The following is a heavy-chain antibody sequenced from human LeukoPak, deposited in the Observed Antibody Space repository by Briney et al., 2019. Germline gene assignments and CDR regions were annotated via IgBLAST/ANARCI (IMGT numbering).Heavy chain of an antibody. J-gene: IGHJ4*02. Sequence: PSETLSLTCTVSGGSMSSYYWSWIRQPPGKGLEWIGYIYDSGSTNHNPSLKSRVTISVDTSKNQFSLKLSSVTAADTAVYYCARTTATVSHFDYWGQGTLVTVSS. CDR2: IYDSGST. CDR3: ARTTATVSHFDY. CDR1: GGSMSSYY. V-gene: IGHV4-59*08. D-gene: IGHD4-17*01.